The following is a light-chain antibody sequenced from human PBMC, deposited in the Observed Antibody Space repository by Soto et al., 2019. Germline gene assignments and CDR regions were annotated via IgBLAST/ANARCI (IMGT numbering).Light chain of an antibody. CDR3: QQYNSYSEST. V-gene: IGKV1-5*03. CDR2: KAS. J-gene: IGKJ2*01. CDR1: QSISSW. Sequence: DIQMTQSPSTLSASVGDRVTITCRASQSISSWLAWYQQKPGKAPKLLIYKASSLESGVPSRFSGSGSGTEFTLTISSLQPDDFATYYCQQYNSYSESTFGQGTKMDIK.